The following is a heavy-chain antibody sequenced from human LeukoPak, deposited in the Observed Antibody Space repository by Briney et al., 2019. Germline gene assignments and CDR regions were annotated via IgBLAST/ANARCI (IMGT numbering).Heavy chain of an antibody. CDR3: AKGGATVIDY. CDR1: GFTFSSYW. D-gene: IGHD4-17*01. J-gene: IGHJ4*02. V-gene: IGHV3-74*01. Sequence: PRGSLRLSCAASGFTFSSYWMHWVRQAPGKGLVWVSRINSDGISTSYADSVKGRFTISRDNAKNTLYLQMNSLRADDTAVYYCAKGGATVIDYWGQGTLVTVSS. CDR2: INSDGIST.